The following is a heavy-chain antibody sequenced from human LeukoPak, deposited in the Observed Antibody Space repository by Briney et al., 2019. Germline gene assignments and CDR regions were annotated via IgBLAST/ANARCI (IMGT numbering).Heavy chain of an antibody. V-gene: IGHV3-30-3*01. D-gene: IGHD3-10*01. CDR2: ISSDGSRK. J-gene: IGHJ4*02. CDR3: AKGDGSGSFLIDY. Sequence: GRSLRLSCVASGFTFSSMSLHWVRQPPGRGLEWVSFISSDGSRKYYRDFVEGRFTVSRDNSMHTLYLQVDTLRAEDTAMYYCAKGDGSGSFLIDYWGQGTLVTVSS. CDR1: GFTFSSMS.